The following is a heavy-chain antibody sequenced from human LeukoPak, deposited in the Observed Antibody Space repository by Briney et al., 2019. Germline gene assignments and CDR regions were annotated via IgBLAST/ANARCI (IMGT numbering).Heavy chain of an antibody. CDR2: ISGSSSTM. D-gene: IGHD2-2*02. CDR3: ARDGCSTSCYNLDH. J-gene: IGHJ4*02. CDR1: GFTFSSYS. Sequence: GGSLRLSCAASGFTFSSYSMNWVRQAPGKGLEWVSYISGSSSTMFYADSVKGRFTISRDNAKNSLYLQMNSLRADDTAVYYCARDGCSTSCYNLDHWGQGTLVTVSS. V-gene: IGHV3-48*01.